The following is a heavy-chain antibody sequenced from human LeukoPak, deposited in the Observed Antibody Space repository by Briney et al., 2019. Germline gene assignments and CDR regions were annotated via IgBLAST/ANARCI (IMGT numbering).Heavy chain of an antibody. CDR1: GYSISSGYY. CDR2: INHSGST. D-gene: IGHD1-26*01. CDR3: ARGRVAGSYFPGLDY. V-gene: IGHV4-38-2*02. Sequence: TSETLSLTCTVSGYSISSGYYWGWIRQPPGKGLEWIGEINHSGSTNYNPSLKSRVTISVDTSKNQFSLKLSSVTAADTAVYYCARGRVAGSYFPGLDYWGQGTLVTVSS. J-gene: IGHJ4*02.